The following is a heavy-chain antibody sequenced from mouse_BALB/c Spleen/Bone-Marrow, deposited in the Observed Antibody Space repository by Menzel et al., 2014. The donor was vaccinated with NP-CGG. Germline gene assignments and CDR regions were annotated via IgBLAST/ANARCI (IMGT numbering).Heavy chain of an antibody. V-gene: IGHV5-6*02. D-gene: IGHD1-3*01. Sequence: EVKLEESGGDLVKPGGSLKLSCAASGFTFSNYGMSWARQTPDKRLEWVATISSGGSYTYFPDSVKGRFTISRDNAKNTLYLQMNSLKSEDAAMYYCARLTPDYAMDYWGQGTSVTVSS. J-gene: IGHJ4*01. CDR2: ISSGGSYT. CDR3: ARLTPDYAMDY. CDR1: GFTFSNYG.